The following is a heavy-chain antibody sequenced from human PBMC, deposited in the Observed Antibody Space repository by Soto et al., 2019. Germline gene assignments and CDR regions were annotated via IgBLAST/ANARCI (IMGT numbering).Heavy chain of an antibody. CDR3: AKDIGGSGYYTIDY. V-gene: IGHV3-23*01. CDR1: GFTFSSYA. J-gene: IGHJ4*02. CDR2: ISGSGGST. D-gene: IGHD3-22*01. Sequence: GGSLRLSCAASGFTFSSYAMSWVRQAPGKGLEWVSAISGSGGSTYYADSVKGRFTISRDNSKNTLYLQMNSLRAEDTAVYYCAKDIGGSGYYTIDYWGQGTLVTVYS.